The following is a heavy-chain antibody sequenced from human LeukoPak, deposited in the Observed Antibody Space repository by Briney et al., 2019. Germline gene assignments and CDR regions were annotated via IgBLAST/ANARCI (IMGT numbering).Heavy chain of an antibody. D-gene: IGHD3-22*01. Sequence: GESLKISCKGSGYTFTSYWIGWERQMPGKGLEWMGIIYPGDSDTRYSPSFQGQVTISADKSINTAYLQWSTLKASDTAMYYCARGYYYDSSGYPDYWGQGTLVTVSS. J-gene: IGHJ4*02. CDR1: GYTFTSYW. CDR3: ARGYYYDSSGYPDY. CDR2: IYPGDSDT. V-gene: IGHV5-51*01.